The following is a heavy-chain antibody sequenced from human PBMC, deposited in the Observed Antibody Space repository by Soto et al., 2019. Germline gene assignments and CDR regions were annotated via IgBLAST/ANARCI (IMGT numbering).Heavy chain of an antibody. CDR1: GFTFTSSA. V-gene: IGHV1-58*02. J-gene: IGHJ6*02. D-gene: IGHD3-10*01. CDR3: AADFLSEGFGESYRGDYYGMDV. Sequence: QMQLVQSGPEVKKPGTSVKVSCKASGFTFTSSAMQWVRQARGQRLEWIGWIVVGSGNTNYAQKFQERVTITRDMTKSTAFIERSSLRSEETAVYYCAADFLSEGFGESYRGDYYGMDVWGQGTTVTVSS. CDR2: IVVGSGNT.